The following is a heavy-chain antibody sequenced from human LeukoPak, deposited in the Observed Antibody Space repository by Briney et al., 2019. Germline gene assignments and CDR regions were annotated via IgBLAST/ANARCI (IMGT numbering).Heavy chain of an antibody. CDR3: ARDRGKYRSGYIDY. CDR2: IYYSGST. D-gene: IGHD6-19*01. CDR1: GGSISSYY. V-gene: IGHV4-59*01. J-gene: IGHJ4*02. Sequence: PSETLSPTCTVSGGSISSYYWSWIRQPPGKGLEWIGYIYYSGSTNYNPSLKSRVTISVDTSKNQFSLKLSSVTAADTAVYYCARDRGKYRSGYIDYWGQGTLVTVSS.